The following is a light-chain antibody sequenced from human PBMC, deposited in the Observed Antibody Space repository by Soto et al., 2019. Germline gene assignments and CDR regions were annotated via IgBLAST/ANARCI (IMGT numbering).Light chain of an antibody. CDR2: KAS. J-gene: IGKJ1*01. Sequence: DVKVTLSDSSLSAXVGDXGTIXXRASQRISSYLNWYQQKPGKAPKLLIYKASTLKSGVPSRFSGSGSGTEFTLTISTLQPEDFATYHCQQSFSSLLTFGQGTKVDI. V-gene: IGKV1-39*01. CDR1: QRISSY. CDR3: QQSFSSLLT.